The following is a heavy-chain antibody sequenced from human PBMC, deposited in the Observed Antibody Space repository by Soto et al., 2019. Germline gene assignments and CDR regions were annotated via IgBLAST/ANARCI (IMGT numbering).Heavy chain of an antibody. CDR2: IIPIVGIA. Sequence: QVQLVQSGAEVKKPGSSVKVSCKASGGTFSSYTISWVRQAAGQGLEWMGRIIPIVGIANYAQKFQGRVTITADKSTSTAYMELSSLRSEDTAVYYCARPGIAAAGNEGFDYWGQGTLVTVSS. D-gene: IGHD6-13*01. J-gene: IGHJ4*02. V-gene: IGHV1-69*02. CDR1: GGTFSSYT. CDR3: ARPGIAAAGNEGFDY.